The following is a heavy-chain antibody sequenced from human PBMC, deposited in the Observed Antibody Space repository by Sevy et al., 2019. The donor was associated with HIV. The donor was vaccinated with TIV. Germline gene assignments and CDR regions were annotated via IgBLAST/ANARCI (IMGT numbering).Heavy chain of an antibody. D-gene: IGHD6-6*01. J-gene: IGHJ6*01. CDR1: GGTFSSYA. CDR2: IIPIFGTA. V-gene: IGHV1-69*13. CDR3: ARERVGGVIAARLNGMDV. Sequence: ASVKVSCKASGGTFSSYAISWVRQAPGQGLEWMGGIIPIFGTANYAQKFQGRVTITADESTSTAYMELSSLRSEDTAVYYCARERVGGVIAARLNGMDVWGQGTTVTVSS.